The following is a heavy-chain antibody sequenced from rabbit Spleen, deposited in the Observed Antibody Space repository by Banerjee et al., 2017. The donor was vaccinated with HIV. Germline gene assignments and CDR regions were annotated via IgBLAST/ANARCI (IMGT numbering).Heavy chain of an antibody. CDR3: ARDAGTSFSSYGMDL. Sequence: QSLEESGGDLVKPGASLTLTCTASGFSFTYSDYMCWVRQPPGKGPEWIACIGAGVSYTTYYATWAKGRFTISKTSSTTVTLQVTSLTAADTATYFCARDAGTSFSSYGMDLWGPGTLVTVS. J-gene: IGHJ6*01. CDR2: IGAGVSYTT. V-gene: IGHV1S40*01. D-gene: IGHD8-1*01. CDR1: GFSFTYSDY.